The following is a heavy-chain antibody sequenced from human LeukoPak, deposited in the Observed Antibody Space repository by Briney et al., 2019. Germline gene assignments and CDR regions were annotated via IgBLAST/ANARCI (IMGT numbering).Heavy chain of an antibody. CDR2: ISGSGGST. CDR1: GFTFSSYA. Sequence: AGGSLRLSCAASGFTFSSYAMSWVRQAPGKGLEWVSAISGSGGSTYYADSVKGRFTISRDNSKNTLYLQMNSLRAEDTAVYYCAKDLGIAAAGTYDYWGQGTLVTVSS. D-gene: IGHD6-13*01. J-gene: IGHJ4*02. CDR3: AKDLGIAAAGTYDY. V-gene: IGHV3-23*01.